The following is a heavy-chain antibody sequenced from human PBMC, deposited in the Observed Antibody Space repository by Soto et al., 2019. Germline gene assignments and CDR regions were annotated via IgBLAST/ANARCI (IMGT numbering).Heavy chain of an antibody. V-gene: IGHV4-30-2*01. CDR3: AAAPETYSPAGYYVSYFGT. CDR2: IYHGGST. D-gene: IGHD3-22*01. J-gene: IGHJ4*02. Sequence: ASETLSLTCAVSGGSISSGGYSWSWIRQPPGKFLSWIGYIYHGGSTYYNPDLKSRFTRPIESSRSPFSRRLSSVTVEDPPVYYCAAAPETYSPAGYYVSYFGTWGQGTLVTVAS. CDR1: GGSISSGGYS.